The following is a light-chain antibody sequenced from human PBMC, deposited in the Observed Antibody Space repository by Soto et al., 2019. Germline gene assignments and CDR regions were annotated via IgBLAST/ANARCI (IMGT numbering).Light chain of an antibody. Sequence: EIVMTQSPATLSVSPGERATLSCRASQSVSSNLAWYQQKPGQTPKLLIYVASTRATGIPARFSGSGSGTEFTLTICSLQSEDFAVYYCQQYTVLPLTVGGGTEVEFK. J-gene: IGKJ4*02. CDR3: QQYTVLPLT. V-gene: IGKV3-15*01. CDR2: VAS. CDR1: QSVSSN.